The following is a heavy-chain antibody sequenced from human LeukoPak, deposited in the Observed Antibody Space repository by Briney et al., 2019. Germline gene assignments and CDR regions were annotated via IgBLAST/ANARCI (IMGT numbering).Heavy chain of an antibody. CDR2: IYYGGST. CDR1: GGSISSGGYY. Sequence: SETLSLTCTVSGGSISSGGYYWTWIRQHPGKGLEWIGYIYYGGSTYYNPSLKSRVTISVDTSKNHFSLKLSSLTAADTALYYCARARSAAAGLFDYWGQRTLVTVSS. CDR3: ARARSAAAGLFDY. D-gene: IGHD6-13*01. V-gene: IGHV4-31*03. J-gene: IGHJ4*02.